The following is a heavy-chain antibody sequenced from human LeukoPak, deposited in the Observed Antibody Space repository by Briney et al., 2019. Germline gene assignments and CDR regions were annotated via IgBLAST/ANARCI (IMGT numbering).Heavy chain of an antibody. Sequence: QPGGSLRLSCAASGFTFSSYAMHWVRQAPGKGLEWVVVISYDGSNKYYADSVKGRFTISRDNSKNTLYLQMNSLRAEDTAVYYCATIDRQAELAVTTDYWGQGTLVTVSS. CDR1: GFTFSSYA. D-gene: IGHD4-17*01. CDR2: ISYDGSNK. J-gene: IGHJ4*02. CDR3: ATIDRQAELAVTTDY. V-gene: IGHV3-30-3*01.